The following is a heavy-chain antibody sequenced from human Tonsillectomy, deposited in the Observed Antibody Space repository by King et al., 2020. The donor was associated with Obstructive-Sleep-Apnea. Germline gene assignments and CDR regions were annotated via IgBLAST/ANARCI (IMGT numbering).Heavy chain of an antibody. CDR1: GGSISSGGYY. J-gene: IGHJ4*01. CDR2: IYYSGST. V-gene: IGHV4-31*03. CDR3: ARDHGSGSYYAGYFDY. D-gene: IGHD3-10*01. Sequence: LQLQESGPGLVKPSQTLSLTCTVSGGSISSGGYYWSWIRQHPGKGLEWIGYIYYSGSTYYNPSLKSRVTISVDTSKNQFSLKLSSVTAADTAVYYCARDHGSGSYYAGYFDYWGHGTLVTVSS.